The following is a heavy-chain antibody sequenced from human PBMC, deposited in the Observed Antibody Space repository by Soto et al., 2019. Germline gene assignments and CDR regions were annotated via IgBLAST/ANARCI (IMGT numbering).Heavy chain of an antibody. CDR2: IIPIFGTA. V-gene: IGHV1-69*01. CDR1: GGTFSSYA. CDR3: SRYYYDSSGAFDI. Sequence: QVQLVQSGAEVKKPGSSVKVSCKASGGTFSSYAISWVRQAPGQGLEWMGGIIPIFGTANYAQKFQGRVTITAVESTSTGDMELSSLRSEETAVYCCSRYYYDSSGAFDIWGQGTMVTVSS. D-gene: IGHD3-22*01. J-gene: IGHJ3*02.